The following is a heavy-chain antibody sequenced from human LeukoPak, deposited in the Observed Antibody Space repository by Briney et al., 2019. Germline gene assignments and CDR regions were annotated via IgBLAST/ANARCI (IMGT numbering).Heavy chain of an antibody. V-gene: IGHV1-2*02. D-gene: IGHD3-16*02. CDR1: GYTFTGYY. CDR3: ARDLFSMITFGGVIVYDAFDI. Sequence: ASVKVSCKASGYTFTGYYMHWVRQAPGQGLEWMGWINPNSGGTNYAQKFQGRVTMTRDTSISTAYMELSRLRPDDTAVYYCARDLFSMITFGGVIVYDAFDIWGQGTMVTVSS. J-gene: IGHJ3*02. CDR2: INPNSGGT.